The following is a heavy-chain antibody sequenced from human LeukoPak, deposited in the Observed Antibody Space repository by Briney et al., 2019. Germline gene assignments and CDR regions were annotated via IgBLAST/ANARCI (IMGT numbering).Heavy chain of an antibody. Sequence: GGSLRLSCAASGFTFNSYGMHWVRQAPGKGLEWVAVTSYDGSNKYYADPVKGRFTISRDNSKNTLYLQMNSLRAEDTAVYYCAKDTIVVVPAAPDYWGQGTLVTVSS. CDR3: AKDTIVVVPAAPDY. CDR1: GFTFNSYG. CDR2: TSYDGSNK. D-gene: IGHD2-2*01. V-gene: IGHV3-30*18. J-gene: IGHJ4*02.